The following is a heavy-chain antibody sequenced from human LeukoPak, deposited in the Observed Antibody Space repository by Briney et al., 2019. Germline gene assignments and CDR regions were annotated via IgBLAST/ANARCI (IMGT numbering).Heavy chain of an antibody. Sequence: ASVKVSCKASGDSISNFAVSWVRQAPGQGLEWMGGIIPIFGTAHYAQKFQGRVTITADESTSTTSLELSSLKSEDTAIYYCTTRSCGTGACFSSFYYYYGLHFWGQGTTVS. CDR3: TTRSCGTGACFSSFYYYYGLHF. D-gene: IGHD3-16*01. CDR1: GDSISNFA. J-gene: IGHJ6*02. V-gene: IGHV1-69*13. CDR2: IIPIFGTA.